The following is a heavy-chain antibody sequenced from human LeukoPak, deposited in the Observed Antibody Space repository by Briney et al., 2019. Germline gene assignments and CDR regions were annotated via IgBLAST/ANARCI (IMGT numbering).Heavy chain of an antibody. CDR3: ARRSPYSTGWSSYFDY. V-gene: IGHV4-4*02. CDR1: GGSISSTNW. D-gene: IGHD6-19*01. Sequence: SETLSLTCAVSGGSISSTNWWSWVRQPPGKGLEWIGEIYRSGTTNYKPSLKSRVTISLDKSRNHFSLKLTSVTAADSAVYYCARRSPYSTGWSSYFDYWGQGALVTVSS. CDR2: IYRSGTT. J-gene: IGHJ4*02.